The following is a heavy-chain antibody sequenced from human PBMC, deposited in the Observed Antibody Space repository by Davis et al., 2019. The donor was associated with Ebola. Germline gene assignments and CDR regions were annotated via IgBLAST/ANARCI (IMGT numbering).Heavy chain of an antibody. CDR1: GFTFSSYG. V-gene: IGHV3-33*01. CDR2: IWYDGSNK. J-gene: IGHJ6*02. Sequence: GESLKISCAASGFTFSSYGMHWVRQAPGKGLEWVAVIWYDGSNKYYADSVKGRFTISRDNAKNSLYLQMNSLRAEDTAVYYCARLKTPYDYGDLYYYYYGMDVWGQGTTVTVSS. CDR3: ARLKTPYDYGDLYYYYYGMDV. D-gene: IGHD4-17*01.